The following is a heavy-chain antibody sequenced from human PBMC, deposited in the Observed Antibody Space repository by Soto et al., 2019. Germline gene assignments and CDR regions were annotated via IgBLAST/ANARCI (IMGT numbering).Heavy chain of an antibody. V-gene: IGHV4-31*11. CDR2: IYYSGST. CDR1: GGSFSGYY. CDR3: TRDSRNYGDYYSAGGMDV. J-gene: IGHJ6*02. D-gene: IGHD4-17*01. Sequence: PSETLSLTCAVYGGSFSGYYWSWIRQHPGKGLEWIGYIYYSGSTYYNPSLKSRVTISVDTSKNQFSLKLSSVTAADTAVYYCTRDSRNYGDYYSAGGMDVWGQGTTVTVSS.